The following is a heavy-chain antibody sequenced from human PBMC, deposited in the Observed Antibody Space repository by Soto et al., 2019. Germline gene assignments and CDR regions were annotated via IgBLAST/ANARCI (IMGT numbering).Heavy chain of an antibody. CDR3: ARDVPVVVGYNWFDP. V-gene: IGHV4-59*12. D-gene: IGHD2-21*01. CDR2: IYYSGST. J-gene: IGHJ5*02. CDR1: GGSISSYY. Sequence: SETLSLTCTVSGGSISSYYWSWIRQPPGKGLEWIGYIYYSGSTNYNPSLKSRVTISVDTSKNQFSLKLSSVTAADTAVYYCARDVPVVVGYNWFDPWGQGTLVTVSS.